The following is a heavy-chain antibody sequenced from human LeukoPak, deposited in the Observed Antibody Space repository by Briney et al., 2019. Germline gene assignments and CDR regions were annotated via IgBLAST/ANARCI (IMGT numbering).Heavy chain of an antibody. Sequence: SVKVSCKASGGTFSSYAISWVRQAPGQGLEWMGGIIPIFGTANYAQKFQGRVTITADESTSTAYMELSSLRSEDTAVYYCARVASYCYDSSGYYGYFQHWGQGTLVTVSS. V-gene: IGHV1-69*01. D-gene: IGHD3-22*01. CDR3: ARVASYCYDSSGYYGYFQH. CDR2: IIPIFGTA. J-gene: IGHJ1*01. CDR1: GGTFSSYA.